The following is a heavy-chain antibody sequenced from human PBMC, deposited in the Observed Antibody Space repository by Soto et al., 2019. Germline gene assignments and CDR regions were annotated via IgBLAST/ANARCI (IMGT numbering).Heavy chain of an antibody. CDR2: IYHSGST. D-gene: IGHD5-18*01. V-gene: IGHV4-30-2*01. CDR1: GGSLRSGGYS. Sequence: SSETLSLTCAVSGGSLRSGGYSWSWIRQPPGKGLEWIGYIYHSGSTYYNPSLKSRVTISVDRSKNQFSLKLSSVTAADTAVYYCAREGYNFGPFDYWGQGALVTVS. CDR3: AREGYNFGPFDY. J-gene: IGHJ4*02.